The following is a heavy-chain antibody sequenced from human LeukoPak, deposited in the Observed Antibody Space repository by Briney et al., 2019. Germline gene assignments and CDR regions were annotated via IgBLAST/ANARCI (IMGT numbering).Heavy chain of an antibody. D-gene: IGHD1-26*01. V-gene: IGHV3-48*03. CDR1: GFTFSSYE. CDR2: ISGGGETM. CDR3: VKCGRGGSNPMPFLDY. Sequence: GGSLRLSCVASGFTFSSYEMNWVRQAPGKGLEWLSYISGGGETMFYVGSVKGRFTISMDNADNSLALQMNSLRAEDTVVYYCVKCGRGGSNPMPFLDYWGQGALVTVSS. J-gene: IGHJ4*02.